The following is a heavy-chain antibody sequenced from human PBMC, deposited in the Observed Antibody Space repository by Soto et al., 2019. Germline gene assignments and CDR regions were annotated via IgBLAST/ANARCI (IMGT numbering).Heavy chain of an antibody. Sequence: PLQPQKVSWRGAGDSFAGYCSTWVRQKQGKGLEWMGRIDPSDSQTYYSPSFRGHVTISATKSITTVFLQWSSLRASDTAMYYCARQIYDSDTGPNFQYYFDSPGQRPPGSVSS. J-gene: IGHJ4*02. CDR3: ARQIYDSDTGPNFQYYFDS. CDR1: GDSFAGYC. V-gene: IGHV5-10-1*01. D-gene: IGHD3-22*01. CDR2: IDPSDSQT.